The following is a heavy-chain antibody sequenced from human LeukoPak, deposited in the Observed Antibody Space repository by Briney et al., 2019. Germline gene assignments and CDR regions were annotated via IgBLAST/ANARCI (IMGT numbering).Heavy chain of an antibody. Sequence: SETLSLTCTVSGGSISSYYWSWIRQPPGKGLEWIGYIYYSGSTNYNPSLKSRVTISVDTSKNQFSLKLSSVTAADTAIYYCARDEVGHTGGAYWGQGTLVTVSS. J-gene: IGHJ4*02. CDR2: IYYSGST. CDR3: ARDEVGHTGGAY. V-gene: IGHV4-59*12. D-gene: IGHD1-26*01. CDR1: GGSISSYY.